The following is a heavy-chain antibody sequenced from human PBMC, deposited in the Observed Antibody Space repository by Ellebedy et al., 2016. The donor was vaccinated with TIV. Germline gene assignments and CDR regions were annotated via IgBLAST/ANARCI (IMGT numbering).Heavy chain of an antibody. CDR1: GFSFRSYW. Sequence: GGSLRLSCAASGFSFRSYWMTWVRQAPGKGLEWVANINQDATKTFYVDSVEGRFTISRDNAKNSLFLQMNSLGVEDTAAYYCATDGSYGDYLSPAHASVMWGQGTLVSVSS. CDR3: ATDGSYGDYLSPAHASVM. J-gene: IGHJ3*02. D-gene: IGHD4-17*01. CDR2: INQDATKT. V-gene: IGHV3-7*01.